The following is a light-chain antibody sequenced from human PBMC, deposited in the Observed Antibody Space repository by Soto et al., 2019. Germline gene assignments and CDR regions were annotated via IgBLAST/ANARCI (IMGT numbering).Light chain of an antibody. CDR1: QDISTW. J-gene: IGKJ4*01. CDR2: AAS. V-gene: IGKV1-12*01. CDR3: QQGDSFPFT. Sequence: DIHMTQSPSSVSASVGALVTIACRASQDISTWVAWYQQKPGKAPKLLISAASNLQSGVPRRFSGSGSGTDFTLIINSLQPEDSATYFCQQGDSFPFTFGGGTKVDI.